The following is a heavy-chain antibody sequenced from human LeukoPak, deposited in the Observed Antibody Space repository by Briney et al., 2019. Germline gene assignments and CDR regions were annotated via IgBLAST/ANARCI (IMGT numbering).Heavy chain of an antibody. CDR1: GYTFTGYY. J-gene: IGHJ4*02. CDR2: INPNSGGT. Sequence: ASVKVSCKASGYTFTGYYMHWVRQAPGQGREWMGWINPNSGGTNYAQKFQGRVTMTRDTSISTAYMELSRLRSDDTAGYYCAREDSGSSDFDYWGQGTLVTVSS. CDR3: AREDSGSSDFDY. D-gene: IGHD1-26*01. V-gene: IGHV1-2*02.